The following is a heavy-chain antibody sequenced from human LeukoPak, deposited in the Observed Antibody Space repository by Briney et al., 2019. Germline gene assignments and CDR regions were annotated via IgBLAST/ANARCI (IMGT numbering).Heavy chain of an antibody. V-gene: IGHV3-21*01. CDR1: GFTFGTSA. D-gene: IGHD6-13*01. J-gene: IGHJ4*02. Sequence: NPGGSLRLSCAASGFTFGTSAMSWFRQAPGKGLEWVSSISYRTSHIYYADSVKGRFTISRDNAKNSLCLQMDSLRAEDTAVYFCGRAFPPLRTAAAGDYWGQGTLVTVSS. CDR2: ISYRTSHI. CDR3: GRAFPPLRTAAAGDY.